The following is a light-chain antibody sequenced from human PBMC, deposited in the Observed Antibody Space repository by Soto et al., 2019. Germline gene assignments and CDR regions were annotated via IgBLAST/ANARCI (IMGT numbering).Light chain of an antibody. CDR2: DAS. Sequence: DIQMTQSPSTLSASVGDRVTITCRASQSISSWLAWYQQKPGQAPKLLIYDASSLESGVPSRFSGSGSGTEFTLPINSLQPDDFATYYCQQYNSFSLTFGGGTKVEIK. V-gene: IGKV1-5*01. CDR3: QQYNSFSLT. CDR1: QSISSW. J-gene: IGKJ4*01.